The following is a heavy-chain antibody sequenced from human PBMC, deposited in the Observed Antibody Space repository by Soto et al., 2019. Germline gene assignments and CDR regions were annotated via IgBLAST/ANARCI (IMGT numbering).Heavy chain of an antibody. V-gene: IGHV3-30-3*01. Sequence: QVQLVESGGGVVQPGRSLRLACAASGFTFSSYAMHWVRQAPGKGLEWVAVISYDGSNKYYADSVKGRFTISRDNSKNTPYLQRNSLRAEDTAVYYCARDPMGRYYGSGSYYFDYWGQGTLVTVSS. CDR3: ARDPMGRYYGSGSYYFDY. D-gene: IGHD3-10*01. J-gene: IGHJ4*02. CDR1: GFTFSSYA. CDR2: ISYDGSNK.